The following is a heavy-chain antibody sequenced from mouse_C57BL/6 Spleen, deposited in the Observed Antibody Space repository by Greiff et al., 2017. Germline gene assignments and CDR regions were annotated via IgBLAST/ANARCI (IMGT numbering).Heavy chain of an antibody. CDR3: AKRSGDYYGKGAMDY. V-gene: IGHV2-5*01. D-gene: IGHD1-1*01. Sequence: VKVEESGPGLVQPSQSLSITCTVSGFSLTSYGVHWVRQSPGKGLEWLGVIWRGGSTDYNAAFMSRLSITKDNSKSQVFFKMNSLQADDTAIYYCAKRSGDYYGKGAMDYWGQGTSVTVSS. CDR1: GFSLTSYG. J-gene: IGHJ4*01. CDR2: IWRGGST.